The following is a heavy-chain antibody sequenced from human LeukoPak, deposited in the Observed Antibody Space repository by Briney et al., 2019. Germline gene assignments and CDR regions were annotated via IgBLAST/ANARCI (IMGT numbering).Heavy chain of an antibody. V-gene: IGHV3-9*01. CDR2: ISWNSGSI. CDR1: GFTFNDYA. J-gene: IGHJ4*02. D-gene: IGHD6-13*01. CDR3: AKANSVAAAVIDY. Sequence: GGSLRLSCAASGFTFNDYAMHWVRQAPGKGLEWVSGISWNSGSIDYADSVKGRFTISRDNAKNSLYLQMNSLRAEDTALYYCAKANSVAAAVIDYWGQGTLVTVSS.